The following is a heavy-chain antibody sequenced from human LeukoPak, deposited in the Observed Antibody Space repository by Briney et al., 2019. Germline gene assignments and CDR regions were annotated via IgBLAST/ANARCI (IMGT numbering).Heavy chain of an antibody. CDR3: ARQYCSSTSCYTDAFDI. CDR1: GFTFSDYY. J-gene: IGHJ3*02. CDR2: ISSSGSTI. Sequence: PGGSLRLSCAASGFTFSDYYMSWIRQAPGKGLEWVSYISSSGSTIYYADSVKGRFTISRDNAKNSQYLHMNSLRAEDTAVYYCARQYCSSTSCYTDAFDIWGQGTMVTVSS. V-gene: IGHV3-11*04. D-gene: IGHD2-2*02.